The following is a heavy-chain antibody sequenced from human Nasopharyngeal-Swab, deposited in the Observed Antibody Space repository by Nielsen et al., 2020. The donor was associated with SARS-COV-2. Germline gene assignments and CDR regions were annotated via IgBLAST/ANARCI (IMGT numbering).Heavy chain of an antibody. CDR1: GFTFSIYA. J-gene: IGHJ3*02. CDR3: AKDTYYDSSGYFLFGYAFDI. D-gene: IGHD3-22*01. V-gene: IGHV3-64*04. CDR2: INDYEDRL. Sequence: GGSLRLSCSASGFTFSIYAMHWVRQAPGKGLEYVSTINDYEDRLYYADSVKGRFTISRDNSKNTLYLQMNSLRAEDTAVYYCAKDTYYDSSGYFLFGYAFDIWGQGTMVTVSS.